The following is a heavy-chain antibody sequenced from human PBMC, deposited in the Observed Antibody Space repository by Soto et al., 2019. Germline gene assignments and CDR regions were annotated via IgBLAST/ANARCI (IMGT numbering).Heavy chain of an antibody. Sequence: SETLSLTCTFSGDSISSYYWSWIRQPPGKGLEWIGYVYYSGGTNYNPSLRSRITMSVDTSKNQLSLKLSSVTTADTAVYYCASLAYGNYGFFDYWGQGALVNVS. CDR3: ASLAYGNYGFFDY. CDR1: GDSISSYY. J-gene: IGHJ4*02. V-gene: IGHV4-59*01. D-gene: IGHD3-22*01. CDR2: VYYSGGT.